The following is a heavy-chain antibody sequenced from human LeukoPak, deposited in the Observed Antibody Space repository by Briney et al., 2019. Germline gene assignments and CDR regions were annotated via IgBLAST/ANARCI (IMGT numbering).Heavy chain of an antibody. Sequence: ASVKVSCKASGYTFTSYYIHWVRQAPGQGLEWMGIIHPSGGATTNAQKFQGRVTMTRDTSTSTVYMEVSSLTSEDTAVYYCARGSNNSVDYWGQGTLVTVSS. CDR3: ARGSNNSVDY. CDR2: IHPSGGAT. V-gene: IGHV1-46*01. J-gene: IGHJ4*02. D-gene: IGHD1/OR15-1a*01. CDR1: GYTFTSYY.